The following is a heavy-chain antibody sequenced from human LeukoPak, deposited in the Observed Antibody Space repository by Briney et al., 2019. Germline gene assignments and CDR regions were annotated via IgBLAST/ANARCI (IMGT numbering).Heavy chain of an antibody. CDR2: IYTSGST. CDR1: GGSISSYY. J-gene: IGHJ5*02. CDR3: ARGYSYAGGFDP. D-gene: IGHD5-18*01. V-gene: IGHV4-4*07. Sequence: PSETLSLTCTVSGGSISSYYWSWIQQPARKGLEWIGRIYTSGSTNYNPSLKSRATMSVDTSKNQLALKLSSVTAADTAVYYCARGYSYAGGFDPWGQGTLVTVSS.